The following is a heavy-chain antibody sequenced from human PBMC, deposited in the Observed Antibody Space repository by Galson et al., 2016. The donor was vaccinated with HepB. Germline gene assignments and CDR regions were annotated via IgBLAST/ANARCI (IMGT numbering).Heavy chain of an antibody. Sequence: SVKVSCKASGYTFTSNGISWARQAPGQGLEWMGWISASKGNTNYAQKFQGRLTVTTDTSTRTAYMELRNLRSDDTAVYYCARDRDHGLDNWGQGTMVTVSS. J-gene: IGHJ3*01. V-gene: IGHV1-18*04. D-gene: IGHD2-8*01. CDR3: ARDRDHGLDN. CDR2: ISASKGNT. CDR1: GYTFTSNG.